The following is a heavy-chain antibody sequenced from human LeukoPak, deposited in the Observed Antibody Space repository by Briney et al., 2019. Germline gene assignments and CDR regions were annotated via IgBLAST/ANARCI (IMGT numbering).Heavy chain of an antibody. CDR3: AREWELRGWFDP. D-gene: IGHD1-26*01. CDR1: GFTFSSYS. Sequence: GGSLRLSCAASGFTFSSYSMNWVRQAPGKGLEWVSSISSSSSYIYYADSVKGRFTISRDNAKNSLYLQMNSLRAEDTAVYYCAREWELRGWFDPWGQGTLVTVSS. V-gene: IGHV3-21*01. J-gene: IGHJ5*02. CDR2: ISSSSSYI.